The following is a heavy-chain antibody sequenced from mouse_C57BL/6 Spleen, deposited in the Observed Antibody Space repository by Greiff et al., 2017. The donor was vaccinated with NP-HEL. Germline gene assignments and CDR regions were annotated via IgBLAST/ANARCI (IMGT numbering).Heavy chain of an antibody. J-gene: IGHJ4*01. CDR2: ISNGGGST. CDR3: AREGLLSDYAMDY. Sequence: EVMLVESGGGLVQPGGSLKLSCAASGFTFSDYYMYWVRQTPEKRLEWVAYISNGGGSTYYPDTVKGRFTISRDNAKNTLYLQMSRLKSEDTAMYYCAREGLLSDYAMDYWGQGTSVTVSS. CDR1: GFTFSDYY. D-gene: IGHD2-1*01. V-gene: IGHV5-12*01.